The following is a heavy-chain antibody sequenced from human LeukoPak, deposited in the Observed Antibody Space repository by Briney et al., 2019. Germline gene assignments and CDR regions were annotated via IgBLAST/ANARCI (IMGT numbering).Heavy chain of an antibody. D-gene: IGHD3-22*01. J-gene: IGHJ4*02. Sequence: PGRSLRLSCGASEFTFSSYAMSWVRPAPAKGLEWVSSISGSGESTYYADSVKGRLTISRDNSKNRLYLQMNSLRAEDTAVYYCAKESGYDSSGYHDYWGQGTLVTVSS. CDR1: EFTFSSYA. CDR3: AKESGYDSSGYHDY. V-gene: IGHV3-23*01. CDR2: ISGSGEST.